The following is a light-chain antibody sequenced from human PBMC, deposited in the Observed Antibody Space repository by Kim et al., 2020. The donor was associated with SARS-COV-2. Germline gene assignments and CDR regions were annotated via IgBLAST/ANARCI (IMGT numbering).Light chain of an antibody. CDR3: QNHNSAPIT. Sequence: DIQMTQSPSSLSASVGDRVTITCRASQGIRNNLAWYQQKPGRVPKLLIYGASALQSGVPTRFSGSGSGTDFTLTISSMQPEDVATYFCQNHNSAPITFGQGTRLEIK. J-gene: IGKJ5*01. V-gene: IGKV1-27*01. CDR2: GAS. CDR1: QGIRNN.